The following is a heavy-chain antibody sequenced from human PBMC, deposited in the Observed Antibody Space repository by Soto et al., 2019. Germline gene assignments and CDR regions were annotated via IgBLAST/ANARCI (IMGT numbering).Heavy chain of an antibody. Sequence: SVKVACKASGYSFSSHAITWVRQAPGQGLEWMGGIIPVFGTPTYAQKFQGRLTISADKSTNTSSLELRSLRSEDTAVYYCARGGALSTSWYWGDGLDSWGQGTQVTVSS. CDR3: ARGGALSTSWYWGDGLDS. CDR1: GYSFSSHA. J-gene: IGHJ4*02. D-gene: IGHD6-13*01. V-gene: IGHV1-69*06. CDR2: IIPVFGTP.